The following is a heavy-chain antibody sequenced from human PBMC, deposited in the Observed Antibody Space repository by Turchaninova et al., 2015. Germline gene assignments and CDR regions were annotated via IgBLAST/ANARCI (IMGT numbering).Heavy chain of an antibody. D-gene: IGHD1-26*01. CDR1: GFTFSSYG. Sequence: GGGVVQPGRSLRLSCAASGFTFSSYGMHWVRQAPGKGLEWVAVIWYDGSNKYYADSVKGRFTISRDNSKNTLYLQMNSLRAEDTAVYYWARAESYLGYYYGMDVWGQGTTVTVSS. J-gene: IGHJ6*02. CDR2: IWYDGSNK. V-gene: IGHV3-33*01. CDR3: ARAESYLGYYYGMDV.